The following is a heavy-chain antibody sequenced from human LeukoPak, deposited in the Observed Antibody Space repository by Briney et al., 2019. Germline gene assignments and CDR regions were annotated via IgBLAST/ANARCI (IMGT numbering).Heavy chain of an antibody. J-gene: IGHJ5*02. Sequence: GGSLRLSCAASGFTFWNSAITWVRQAPGKGLEWVAHISSSGGYTYYADSVRGRFTISRDNSNNTLYLQMNSLRGEDTAVYYCAKVKYDYSDPVGWFDPWGRGTLVTVSS. CDR3: AKVKYDYSDPVGWFDP. CDR1: GFTFWNSA. V-gene: IGHV3-23*01. D-gene: IGHD4-17*01. CDR2: ISSSGGYT.